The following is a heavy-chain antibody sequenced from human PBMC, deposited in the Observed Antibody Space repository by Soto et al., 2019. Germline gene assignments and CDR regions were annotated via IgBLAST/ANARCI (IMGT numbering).Heavy chain of an antibody. J-gene: IGHJ6*02. Sequence: ASVKVSCKASGYTFTSYGISWVRQAPGQGLEWMGWISAYSGNTNYAQKLQGRVTMTTDTSTSTAYMELRSLGSDDTAVYYCARDFGSVVTITPGVWGQGTTVTVSS. CDR3: ARDFGSVVTITPGV. V-gene: IGHV1-18*04. D-gene: IGHD5-12*01. CDR2: ISAYSGNT. CDR1: GYTFTSYG.